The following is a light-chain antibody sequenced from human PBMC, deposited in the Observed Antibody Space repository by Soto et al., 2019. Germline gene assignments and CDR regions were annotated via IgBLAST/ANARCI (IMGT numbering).Light chain of an antibody. V-gene: IGLV2-23*01. CDR1: SSDVGNYNL. CDR2: EGS. J-gene: IGLJ1*01. Sequence: QSALTQPASVSGSPGQSITISCTGTSSDVGNYNLVSWYQHHPGKAPKLMIYEGSKRPSGVSNRFSGSKSGNTASLTISGLQAEDEAGYYCCSFAAGSTPYVFGTGTKVTVL. CDR3: CSFAAGSTPYV.